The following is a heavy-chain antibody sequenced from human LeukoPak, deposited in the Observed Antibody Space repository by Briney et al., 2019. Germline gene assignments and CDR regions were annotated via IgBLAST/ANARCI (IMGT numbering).Heavy chain of an antibody. CDR3: ARDRFNWNLNSLDY. V-gene: IGHV3-74*01. CDR1: GFTFSSYW. D-gene: IGHD1-20*01. J-gene: IGHJ4*02. Sequence: PGGSLRLSCAASGFTFSSYWMHWVRQAPGKGLVWVSRINSDGSSTSYADSVKGRFTISRDNAKNTLYLQMNSLGAEDTAVYYCARDRFNWNLNSLDYWGQGTLVTVSS. CDR2: INSDGSST.